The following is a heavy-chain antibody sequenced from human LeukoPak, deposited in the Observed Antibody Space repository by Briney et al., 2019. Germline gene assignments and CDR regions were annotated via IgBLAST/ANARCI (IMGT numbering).Heavy chain of an antibody. J-gene: IGHJ4*02. D-gene: IGHD4-17*01. Sequence: SQTLSLTCTVSGGSISSGDYSWSWIRQPPGQGLEWIGYIYYSGSTYYNPSLKSRVTISVDTSKNQFSLKLSSVTAADTAVYYCAREHGGYGDYVPDYWGQGTLVTVSS. CDR3: AREHGGYGDYVPDY. CDR1: GGSISSGDYS. V-gene: IGHV4-30-4*01. CDR2: IYYSGST.